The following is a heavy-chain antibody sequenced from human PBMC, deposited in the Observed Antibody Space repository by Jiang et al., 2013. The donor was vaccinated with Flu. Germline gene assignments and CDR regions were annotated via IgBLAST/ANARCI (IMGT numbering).Heavy chain of an antibody. Sequence: GLVKPSETPSLTCTVSGGSISSSNYYWGWIRQPPGKGLEWIGNIYYSGTTYYNPSLRSRVTISVDTSKNRFSLKLNSVTAADTAVYYCLRKSPAHRQLVDDWGQGTLVTVSS. CDR2: IYYSGTT. V-gene: IGHV4-39*02. CDR1: GGSISSSNYY. D-gene: IGHD6-13*01. CDR3: LRKSPAHRQLVDD. J-gene: IGHJ4*02.